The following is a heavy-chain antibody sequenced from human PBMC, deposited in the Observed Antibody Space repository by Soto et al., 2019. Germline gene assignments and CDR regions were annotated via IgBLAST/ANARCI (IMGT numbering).Heavy chain of an antibody. D-gene: IGHD6-19*01. CDR1: GGTFSSYA. V-gene: IGHV1-69*06. J-gene: IGHJ4*02. Sequence: QVQLVQSGAEVTKPESSVKVSCKASGGTFSSYAISWVRQAPGQGLEWMGGIIPISGTANYAQKFQGSVTIAAEKSTSTAYMELSSLRSEDTAVYYCARVEYSSGWYIANYWGQGTLVTVSS. CDR2: IIPISGTA. CDR3: ARVEYSSGWYIANY.